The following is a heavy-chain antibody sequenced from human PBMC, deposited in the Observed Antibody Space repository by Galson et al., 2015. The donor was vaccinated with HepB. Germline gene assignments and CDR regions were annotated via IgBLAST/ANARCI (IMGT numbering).Heavy chain of an antibody. CDR3: ARDLGVPAAITSNWFDP. V-gene: IGHV1-2*02. CDR1: GYTFTGYY. J-gene: IGHJ5*02. Sequence: SVKVSCKASGYTFTGYYTHWVRQTPGQGLEWMGWINPNSGGTNYAQKFQGRVTMTRDTSISTAYMELSRLRSDDTAVYYCARDLGVPAAITSNWFDPWGQGTLVTVSS. D-gene: IGHD2-2*01. CDR2: INPNSGGT.